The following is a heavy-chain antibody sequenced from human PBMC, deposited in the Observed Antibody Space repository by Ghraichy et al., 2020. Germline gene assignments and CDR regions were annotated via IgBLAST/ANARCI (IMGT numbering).Heavy chain of an antibody. CDR3: ARGLQRGTPGYYFES. D-gene: IGHD2-15*01. Sequence: GGSQRLSCAASGFTFDDYTMFWVRQAPGKGLEWVSLINWDASSTYYADSVKGRFTISRDNKKNFLYLQINSLRIEDTALYYCARGLQRGTPGYYFESWGQGTLVTVSS. J-gene: IGHJ4*02. V-gene: IGHV3-43*01. CDR2: INWDASST. CDR1: GFTFDDYT.